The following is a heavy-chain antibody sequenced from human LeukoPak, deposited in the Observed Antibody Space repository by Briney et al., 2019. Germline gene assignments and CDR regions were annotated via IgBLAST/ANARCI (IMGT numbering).Heavy chain of an antibody. CDR2: IGAYNGNT. J-gene: IGHJ4*02. CDR1: GYTFTSYG. CDR3: AREWMLRSTSCLDY. V-gene: IGHV1-18*04. Sequence: ASVKVSCKASGYTFTSYGISWVRQAPGQGLEWMGWIGAYNGNTNYAQKLQGRVTMTTDTSTSTAYMELRSLRSDDTAVYYCAREWMLRSTSCLDYWGQGTLVTVSS. D-gene: IGHD2-2*01.